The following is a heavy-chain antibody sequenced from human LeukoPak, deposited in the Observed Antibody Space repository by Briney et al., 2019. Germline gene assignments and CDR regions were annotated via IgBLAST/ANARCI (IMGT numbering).Heavy chain of an antibody. CDR1: GGSISSYY. Sequence: SETLSLTCTVSGGSISSYYWSWIRQPAGKGLEWLGRIHTSGSTNYKSSLKSRVTISLDTSRNQFSLKLNSVTAADTAVYYCAKSNGYGLIDIWGQGTMVTVSS. CDR2: IHTSGST. CDR3: AKSNGYGLIDI. V-gene: IGHV4-4*07. D-gene: IGHD3-22*01. J-gene: IGHJ3*02.